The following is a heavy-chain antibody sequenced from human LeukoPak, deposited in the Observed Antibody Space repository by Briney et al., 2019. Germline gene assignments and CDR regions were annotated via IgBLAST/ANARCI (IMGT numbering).Heavy chain of an antibody. CDR2: ISGSGGTT. CDR3: AREGTYYDSSGYYVS. CDR1: GFTFSSFA. V-gene: IGHV3-23*01. J-gene: IGHJ5*02. D-gene: IGHD3-22*01. Sequence: PGGSLRLSCAASGFTFSSFAMTWVRQAPGEGLEWVSVISGSGGTTYYADSVKGRFTLSRDNSNRTLFLEMSSLRVEDTAVYYCAREGTYYDSSGYYVSWGQGTLVTVSS.